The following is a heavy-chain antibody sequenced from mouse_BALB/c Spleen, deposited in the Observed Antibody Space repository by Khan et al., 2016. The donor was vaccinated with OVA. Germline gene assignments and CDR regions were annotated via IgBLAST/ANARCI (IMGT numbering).Heavy chain of an antibody. Sequence: EVQLQESGPGLVKPSQSLSLTCTVTGYSITSDYAWNWIRQFPGNKLEWMGSISYSGSTSYNPSLKSRISITRDKSKNQFFLQLHSVTTEDSATYYCARSIMANWGQGTTLTVSS. CDR2: ISYSGST. CDR1: GYSITSDYA. V-gene: IGHV3-2*02. CDR3: ARSIMAN. J-gene: IGHJ2*01.